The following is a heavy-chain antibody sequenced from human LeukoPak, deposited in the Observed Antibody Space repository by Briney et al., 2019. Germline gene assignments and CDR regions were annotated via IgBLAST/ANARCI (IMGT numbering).Heavy chain of an antibody. J-gene: IGHJ4*02. CDR2: INPNSGGT. D-gene: IGHD3-10*01. V-gene: IGHV1-2*02. Sequence: GCSVKVSCKASGGTFSSYTINWVGQAPGQGLEGMGRINPNSGGTKYAQKFQGRVTITRDTAISIVYMELGRLRSDDTAAYYCASGGSLSLYSFGFWGQGTLVTVSS. CDR3: ASGGSLSLYSFGF. CDR1: GGTFSSYT.